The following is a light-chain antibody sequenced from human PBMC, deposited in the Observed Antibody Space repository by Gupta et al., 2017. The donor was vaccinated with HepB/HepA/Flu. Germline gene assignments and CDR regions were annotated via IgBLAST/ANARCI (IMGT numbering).Light chain of an antibody. CDR3: QQESNSPFT. J-gene: IGKJ2*01. CDR2: GAS. Sequence: EIVLTQSSGTLSLSPGERAALSCRASQSVSSNYLAWYQQKPGQAPRLLIYGASSRATGIPDRFSGSGSGTYFTLTISRREPEDFAVYYCQQESNSPFTFGQRTKLEIK. CDR1: QSVSSNY. V-gene: IGKV3-20*01.